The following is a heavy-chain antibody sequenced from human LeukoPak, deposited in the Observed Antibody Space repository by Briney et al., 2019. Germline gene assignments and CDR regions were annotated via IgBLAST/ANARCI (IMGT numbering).Heavy chain of an antibody. CDR3: ARSRVLRYFDWLDP. CDR1: GGSISSYY. V-gene: IGHV4-34*01. J-gene: IGHJ5*02. CDR2: INHSGST. Sequence: SETLSLTCTVSGGSISSYYWSWIRQPPGKGLEWIGEINHSGSTNYNPSLKSRVTISVDTSKNQFSLKLSSVTAADTAVYYCARSRVLRYFDWLDPWGQGTLVTVSS. D-gene: IGHD3-9*01.